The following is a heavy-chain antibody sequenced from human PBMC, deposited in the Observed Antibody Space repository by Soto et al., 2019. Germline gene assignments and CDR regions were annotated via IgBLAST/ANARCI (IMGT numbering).Heavy chain of an antibody. CDR3: ARVWGYAFDY. V-gene: IGHV4-34*01. CDR2: INHSGST. Sequence: PSETLSLTCAVYGGSFSGYYWTWIRQPPGTGLEWIGEINHSGSTNYNPSLKSRVTISVDTSKNQFSLKLTSVTAADTAVYYCARVWGYAFDYWGQGTLVTVSS. CDR1: GGSFSGYY. D-gene: IGHD3-16*01. J-gene: IGHJ4*02.